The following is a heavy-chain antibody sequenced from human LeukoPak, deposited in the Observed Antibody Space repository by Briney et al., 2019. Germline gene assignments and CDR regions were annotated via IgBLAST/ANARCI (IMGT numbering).Heavy chain of an antibody. V-gene: IGHV3-23*01. J-gene: IGHJ4*01. CDR2: ISGSGGST. D-gene: IGHD2-2*01. CDR1: GFTFNSYA. Sequence: PGGSLRLSCAASGFTFNSYAMSWVRQAPGKGLEWVSTISGSGGSTYHADSVKGRFTISRDNSKNTLYLQMNSLRAEDTAVYYCAKRIGSCASIRCLYFDHWGHGALVIVYS. CDR3: AKRIGSCASIRCLYFDH.